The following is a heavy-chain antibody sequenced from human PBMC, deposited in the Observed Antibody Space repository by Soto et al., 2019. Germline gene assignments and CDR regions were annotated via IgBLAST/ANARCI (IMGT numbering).Heavy chain of an antibody. D-gene: IGHD4-17*01. Sequence: EVQLVESGGGLVQPGGSQRLSCAASGFTFSIYGMNWVRQAPGKGLEWVSYIGSSGTTIYYADSVKCRVTISRDNDKNSLYLQMNSLRDEDTAVYYCARDLVTTFVYWGQGTLVTVSS. V-gene: IGHV3-48*02. CDR2: IGSSGTTI. CDR1: GFTFSIYG. CDR3: ARDLVTTFVY. J-gene: IGHJ4*02.